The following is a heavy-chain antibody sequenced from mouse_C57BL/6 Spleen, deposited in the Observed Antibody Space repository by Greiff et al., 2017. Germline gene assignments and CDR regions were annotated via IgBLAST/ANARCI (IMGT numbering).Heavy chain of an antibody. D-gene: IGHD2-3*01. J-gene: IGHJ3*01. CDR1: GYAFTNYL. V-gene: IGHV1-54*01. Sequence: QVQLKESGAELVRPGTSVKVSCKASGYAFTNYLIEWVKQRPGQGLEWIGVINPGSGGTNYNEKFKGKATLTADKSSSTAYMQLSSLTSEDSAVYFCAREGYDGYYLFAYWGQGTLVTVSA. CDR2: INPGSGGT. CDR3: AREGYDGYYLFAY.